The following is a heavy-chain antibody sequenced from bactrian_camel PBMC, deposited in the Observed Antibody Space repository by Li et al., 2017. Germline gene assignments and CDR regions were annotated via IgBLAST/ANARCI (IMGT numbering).Heavy chain of an antibody. D-gene: IGHD3*01. CDR3: ATGSPMGLQTRITT. V-gene: IGHV3-2*01. CDR2: ISNDASYT. CDR1: GFTFSTYA. Sequence: VQLVESGGGLVQPGGSLRLSCTASGFTFSTYAMGWVRQAPGKGLEWVSIISNDASYTAYADSVTGRFTSSRDNAKNTMYLHMNSLQSEDTALYYCATGSPMGLQTRITTGARGPRSPSP. J-gene: IGHJ4*01.